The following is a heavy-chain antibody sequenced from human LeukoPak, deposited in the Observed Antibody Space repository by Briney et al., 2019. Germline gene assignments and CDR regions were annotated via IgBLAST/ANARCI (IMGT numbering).Heavy chain of an antibody. D-gene: IGHD4-17*01. V-gene: IGHV5-51*01. CDR1: GYSFTSYW. CDR2: IYPGDSDT. J-gene: IGHJ4*02. CDR3: ARWGTVTRFVVDY. Sequence: GESLKISCKGSGYSFTSYWIGWVRQMPGKGLEWMGIIYPGDSDTRYSPSFQGQVTISADKSTTTAYLQWRSLKASDTAMYYCARWGTVTRFVVDYWGQGTLVTVSS.